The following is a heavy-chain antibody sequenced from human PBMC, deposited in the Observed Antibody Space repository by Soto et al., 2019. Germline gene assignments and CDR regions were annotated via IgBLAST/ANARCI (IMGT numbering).Heavy chain of an antibody. CDR2: IYTGGGT. CDR1: GFTVSSND. J-gene: IGHJ4*02. CDR3: VRLFFCSGGSCYSISSH. D-gene: IGHD2-15*01. Sequence: EVHLVESGGGLVQPGGSLRLSCAPSGFTVSSNDMSWVRQAPGKGLEWVSVIYTGGGTYYADSVKGRFTISRDNSKNTLYLQMNSLRDEDTAVYYCVRLFFCSGGSCYSISSHWGQGTLVTVSS. V-gene: IGHV3-66*01.